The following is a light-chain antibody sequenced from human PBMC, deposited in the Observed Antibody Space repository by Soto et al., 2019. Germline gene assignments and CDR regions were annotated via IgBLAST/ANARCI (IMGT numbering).Light chain of an antibody. J-gene: IGLJ3*02. CDR2: YDS. CDR1: NIGTKS. CDR3: QVWDSSSDHWV. Sequence: SYELTQPPSVSVAPGKTARITCGGNNIGTKSVHWYQQKPGQAPVLVIYYDSDRPSGIPERFSGSNSGSTATLTISRVEGGDEADYYCQVWDSSSDHWVFGGGTKLTVL. V-gene: IGLV3-21*04.